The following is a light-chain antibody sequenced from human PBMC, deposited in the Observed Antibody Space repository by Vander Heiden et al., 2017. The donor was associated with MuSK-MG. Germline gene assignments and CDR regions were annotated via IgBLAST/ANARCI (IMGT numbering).Light chain of an antibody. CDR2: AAS. CDR3: QQDYSYPLT. J-gene: IGKJ4*01. CDR1: QGISSY. V-gene: IGKV1-8*01. Sequence: AIQMTQSPSSFSASTGDRVTITCRASQGISSYLAWYQQKPGKAPKLLIYAASTLQSGVPTRFSPSGSGTEYTLTISCLQPEDFATYYCQQDYSYPLTFGGGTKVEIK.